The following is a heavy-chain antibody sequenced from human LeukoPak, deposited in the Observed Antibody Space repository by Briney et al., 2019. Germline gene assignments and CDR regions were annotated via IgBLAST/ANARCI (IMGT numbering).Heavy chain of an antibody. CDR3: ARERYGSGSYLVY. CDR1: GGSFSGYY. J-gene: IGHJ4*02. D-gene: IGHD3-10*01. CDR2: IYTSGST. V-gene: IGHV4-4*07. Sequence: SETLSLTCAVYGGSFSGYYWSWIRQPAGKGLERIGRIYTSGSTNYNPSLKSRVTMSVDTSKNQFSLKLSSVTAADTAVYYCARERYGSGSYLVYWGQGTLVTVSS.